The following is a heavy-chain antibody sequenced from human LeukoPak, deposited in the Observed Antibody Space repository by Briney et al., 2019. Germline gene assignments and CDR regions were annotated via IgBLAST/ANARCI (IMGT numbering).Heavy chain of an antibody. Sequence: GGSLRLSCAGSGFTFSNYLIHWVRQAPGKGLVWVSRITGDGTNTLYADSVQGRFTISRDNAKNSLYLQMNSLRAEDTAVYYCARQGRKNSDYWGQGTLVTVSS. J-gene: IGHJ4*02. CDR2: ITGDGTNT. D-gene: IGHD3-10*01. CDR1: GFTFSNYL. CDR3: ARQGRKNSDY. V-gene: IGHV3-74*01.